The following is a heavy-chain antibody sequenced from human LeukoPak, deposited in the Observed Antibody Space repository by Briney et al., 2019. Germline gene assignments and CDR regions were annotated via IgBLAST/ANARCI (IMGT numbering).Heavy chain of an antibody. D-gene: IGHD5-24*01. Sequence: PGGSLRLSCAASGFTFSSYAMSWVRQAPGKGLEWVSAISGSGGSTYYADSVKGRFTISRDNSKNTLYLQMNSLRAEDTAVYYCAKHQGGGYNAGYYYYGMDVWGQGTTVTVSS. CDR2: ISGSGGST. J-gene: IGHJ6*02. V-gene: IGHV3-23*01. CDR3: AKHQGGGYNAGYYYYGMDV. CDR1: GFTFSSYA.